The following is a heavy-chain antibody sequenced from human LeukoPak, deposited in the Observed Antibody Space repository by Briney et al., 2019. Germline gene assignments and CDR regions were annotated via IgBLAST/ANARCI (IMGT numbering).Heavy chain of an antibody. D-gene: IGHD5-12*01. CDR3: AKLRSKSGYDSFDY. Sequence: GGSLRLSCAASGFTFSSYAMIWVRQAPGKGLEWVSAISGSGGSTYYADSEKGRFTISRDNSKNTLYPQMNSLRREDTAVYYRAKLRSKSGYDSFDYWGQGTLVTVSS. CDR2: ISGSGGST. V-gene: IGHV3-23*01. J-gene: IGHJ4*02. CDR1: GFTFSSYA.